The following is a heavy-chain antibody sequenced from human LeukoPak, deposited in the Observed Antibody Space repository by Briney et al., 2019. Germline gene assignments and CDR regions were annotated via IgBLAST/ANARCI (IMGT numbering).Heavy chain of an antibody. V-gene: IGHV3-66*01. CDR1: GFTVSSNY. CDR2: IYSGGST. D-gene: IGHD7-27*01. J-gene: IGHJ4*02. Sequence: GGSLRLSCAASGFTVSSNYMSWVRQPPGKGLEWVSVIYSGGSTHNADSVKGRFTISRDNAKDTQYLQVQSLSAEDKAVDYCSRGPSGWGALDSWGQGTLVTVSS. CDR3: SRGPSGWGALDS.